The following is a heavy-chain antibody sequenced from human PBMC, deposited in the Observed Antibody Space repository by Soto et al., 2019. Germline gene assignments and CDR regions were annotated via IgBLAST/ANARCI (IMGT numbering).Heavy chain of an antibody. CDR3: AKDRRAYYYGSGDFHYYYGMDV. CDR2: ISYDGSNK. V-gene: IGHV3-30*18. CDR1: GFTFSSYD. Sequence: GGSLRLSCAASGFTFSSYDMHWVRQAPGKGLEWVAVISYDGSNKYYADSVKGRFTISRDNSKNTLYLQMNSLRAEDTAVYYCAKDRRAYYYGSGDFHYYYGMDVWGQGTTVTVSS. J-gene: IGHJ6*02. D-gene: IGHD3-10*01.